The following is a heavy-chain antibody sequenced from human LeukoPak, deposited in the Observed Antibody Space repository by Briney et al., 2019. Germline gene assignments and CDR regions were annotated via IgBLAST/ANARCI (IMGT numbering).Heavy chain of an antibody. CDR2: IYWNDDK. Sequence: TLSLTCTVSGASISKDYWAWIRQPPGKALEWLALIYWNDDKDYNPSLKTRLAITKDTSKDQVVLTMTNMGPVDTATYYCAHSGYCHGGSCYDAFDLWGQGTLVTVSS. CDR3: AHSGYCHGGSCYDAFDL. D-gene: IGHD2-15*01. V-gene: IGHV2-5*01. J-gene: IGHJ3*01. CDR1: GASISKDY.